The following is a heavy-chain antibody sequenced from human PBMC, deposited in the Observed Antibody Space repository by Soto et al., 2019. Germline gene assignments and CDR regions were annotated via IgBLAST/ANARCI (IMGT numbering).Heavy chain of an antibody. Sequence: EERLVQSGGGLVQPGGSLRLSCAASGFSVGGNYMSWVRQAPGKGLELVSLIDSGGNPFYADSMKGRFNLSRDDSNNMLYLQMDSLRAEDTAVYFCARGPNSDCWGQGSVVIVPS. J-gene: IGHJ4*02. CDR3: ARGPNSDC. CDR1: GFSVGGNY. CDR2: IDSGGNP. D-gene: IGHD1-1*01. V-gene: IGHV3-53*01.